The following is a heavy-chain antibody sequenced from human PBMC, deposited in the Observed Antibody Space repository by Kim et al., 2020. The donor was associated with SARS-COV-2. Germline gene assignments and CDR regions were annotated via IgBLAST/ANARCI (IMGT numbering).Heavy chain of an antibody. J-gene: IGHJ4*02. CDR1: GFTFSSYW. Sequence: GGSLRLSCAASGFTFSSYWMHWVRQAPGKGLVWVSRINSDGSSTSYADSVKGRFTISRDNAKNTLYLQMNSLRAEDTAVYYCASYPRYSGSYYNYWGQGTLVTVSS. CDR2: INSDGSST. CDR3: ASYPRYSGSYYNY. V-gene: IGHV3-74*01. D-gene: IGHD1-26*01.